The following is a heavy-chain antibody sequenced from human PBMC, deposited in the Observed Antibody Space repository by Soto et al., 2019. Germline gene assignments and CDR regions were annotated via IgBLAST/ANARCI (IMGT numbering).Heavy chain of an antibody. D-gene: IGHD2-15*01. CDR2: ISSNGGTT. Sequence: EVQLVESGGGLVQPGGSLRLSCAASGFTFSSYAMHWVRQAPGKGLEYVSAISSNGGTTYYANSVKGRFTISRVNSKNTLYLQMGSLRAEDMAVYYCARAEYCSGGSCYPTAWFDPWGQGTLVTVSS. CDR1: GFTFSSYA. CDR3: ARAEYCSGGSCYPTAWFDP. V-gene: IGHV3-64*01. J-gene: IGHJ5*02.